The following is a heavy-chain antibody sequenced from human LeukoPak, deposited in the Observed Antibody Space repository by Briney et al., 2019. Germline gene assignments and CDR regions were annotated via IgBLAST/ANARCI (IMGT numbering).Heavy chain of an antibody. D-gene: IGHD2-2*01. CDR3: ARANFLYCSSTTCLFDY. Sequence: ASVKASCKASGYTFTDYYMHWVRQAPGQGFEWMGWINPNDGDTNYAKKFQGRVTMTRDTSISTADMEVSRLRSDDTAVYYCARANFLYCSSTTCLFDYWGQGTLVTVSS. CDR2: INPNDGDT. J-gene: IGHJ4*02. V-gene: IGHV1-2*02. CDR1: GYTFTDYY.